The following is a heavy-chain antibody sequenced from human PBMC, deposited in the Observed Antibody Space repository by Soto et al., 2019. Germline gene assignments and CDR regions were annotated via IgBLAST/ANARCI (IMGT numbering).Heavy chain of an antibody. V-gene: IGHV4-59*01. CDR2: IYYSGST. J-gene: IGHJ6*02. D-gene: IGHD6-13*01. Sequence: PSETLSLTCTVSGGSISSYYWSWIRQPPGKGLEWIGYIYYSGSTNYNPSLKSRVTISVDTSKNQFSLKLSSVTAADMAVYYCARAIAGDSSSYHRGYYGMDVWGQGTTVTVSS. CDR3: ARAIAGDSSSYHRGYYGMDV. CDR1: GGSISSYY.